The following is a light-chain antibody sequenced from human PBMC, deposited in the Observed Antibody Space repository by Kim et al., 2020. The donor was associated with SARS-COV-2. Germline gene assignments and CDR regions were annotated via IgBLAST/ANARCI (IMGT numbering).Light chain of an antibody. CDR3: QQYNDYTT. V-gene: IGKV1-5*03. Sequence: DIQLTQSPSTLSASVGDRVTITCRASQSISNWLAWYQQKPGKAPKLLIYRASNLESGVPSRFSGSVSGTEFTLTISSLQPDDFATYYCQQYNDYTTFGQGTKVDIK. CDR2: RAS. CDR1: QSISNW. J-gene: IGKJ1*01.